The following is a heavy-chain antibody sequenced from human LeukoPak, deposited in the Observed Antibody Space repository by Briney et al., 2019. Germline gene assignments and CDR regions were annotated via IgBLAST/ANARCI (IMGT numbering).Heavy chain of an antibody. CDR1: GITIESYG. CDR3: AKDNWQRLVRGYYGMDV. J-gene: IGHJ6*02. Sequence: GTSLRLSCAASGITIESYGMHWVRQAPGKGLDWVAVVSYDGSKKYYADSVKGRFTISRDNSKNTVYLQMNSLRVEDTAIYYCAKDNWQRLVRGYYGMDVWGQGTTVTVSS. V-gene: IGHV3-30*18. D-gene: IGHD6-13*01. CDR2: VSYDGSKK.